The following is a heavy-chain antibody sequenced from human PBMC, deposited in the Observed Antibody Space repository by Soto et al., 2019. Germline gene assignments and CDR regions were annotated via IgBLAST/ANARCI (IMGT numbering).Heavy chain of an antibody. CDR3: AREGFSGYEALDY. CDR1: GGPIRSYY. D-gene: IGHD5-12*01. J-gene: IGHJ4*02. V-gene: IGHV4-59*01. Sequence: QVHLQESGPGLLKPSETLSLTCSVSGGPIRSYYLSWVRLAPGKGLEWIAYIAYTGITGYNPSLRSRVTISGDTSQNVFSLKMTSVTAADTAVYYCAREGFSGYEALDYWGQGILVTVSS. CDR2: IAYTGIT.